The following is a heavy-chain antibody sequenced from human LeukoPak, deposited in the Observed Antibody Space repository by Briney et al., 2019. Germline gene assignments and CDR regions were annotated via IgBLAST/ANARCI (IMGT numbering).Heavy chain of an antibody. CDR2: ISSSSSYI. J-gene: IGHJ5*02. CDR1: GFTFSSYS. D-gene: IGHD5-18*01. CDR3: ARTFGYSYGSNWFDP. Sequence: PGGSLRLSCAASGFTFSSYSMNWVRQAPGKGLEWVSSISSSSSYIYYADPVKGRFTISRDNAKNSLYLQMNSLRAEDTAVYYCARTFGYSYGSNWFDPWGQGTLVTVSS. V-gene: IGHV3-21*01.